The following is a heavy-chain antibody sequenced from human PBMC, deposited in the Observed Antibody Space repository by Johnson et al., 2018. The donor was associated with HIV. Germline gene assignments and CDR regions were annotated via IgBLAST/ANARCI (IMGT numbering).Heavy chain of an antibody. CDR2: IYSGGST. CDR1: GFTVSSNY. D-gene: IGHD1-26*01. J-gene: IGHJ3*02. Sequence: VQLVESGGGLIQPGGSLRLSCAASGFTVSSNYMSWVRQAPGKGLEWVSLIYSGGSTYYADSVKGRFTISRDNAKNTLYLQMNSLRAEDTAVYYCASSESFGAFDSWGRGTMVTVSS. V-gene: IGHV3-66*03. CDR3: ASSESFGAFDS.